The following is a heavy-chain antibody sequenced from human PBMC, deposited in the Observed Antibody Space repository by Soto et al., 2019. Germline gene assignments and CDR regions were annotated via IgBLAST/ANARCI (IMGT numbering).Heavy chain of an antibody. D-gene: IGHD5-12*01. V-gene: IGHV1-69*02. J-gene: IGHJ3*02. CDR3: ASKPRRVYSGTNAFDI. Sequence: SVKVSCKASGGTFSSYTISWVRQAPGQGLEWMGRIIPILGIANYAQKFQGRVTITADKSTSTAYMELSSLRSEDTAVYYCASKPRRVYSGTNAFDICGKGTMVTVSS. CDR2: IIPILGIA. CDR1: GGTFSSYT.